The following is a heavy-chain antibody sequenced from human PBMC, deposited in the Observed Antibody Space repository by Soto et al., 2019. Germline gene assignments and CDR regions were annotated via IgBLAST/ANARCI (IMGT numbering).Heavy chain of an antibody. V-gene: IGHV4-39*01. Sequence: SETLSLTCTVSSGSISSSAYYWGWIRQSPGKGLEWIGSIYYSGSTYYNPSFTSRVTISVDTSENQFSLKLSSVTAADTAVYYCASSVSSYYRRWFDPWGQGTLVTVSS. CDR1: SGSISSSAYY. CDR3: ASSVSSYYRRWFDP. D-gene: IGHD4-4*01. J-gene: IGHJ5*02. CDR2: IYYSGST.